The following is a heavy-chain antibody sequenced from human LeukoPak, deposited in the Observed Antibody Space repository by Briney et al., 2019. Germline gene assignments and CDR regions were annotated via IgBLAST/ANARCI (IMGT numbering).Heavy chain of an antibody. J-gene: IGHJ4*02. V-gene: IGHV3-23*01. CDR2: ISVSGGST. D-gene: IGHD3-22*01. CDR1: GFTFSNHA. Sequence: GGSLRLSCAASGFTFSNHAMSWVRQAPGKGPEWVSAISVSGGSTFYADSVKGRFTISRDNSKNTLYLQMNSLRVEDTAVYYCAKDARITMIGVVRGARPYYFDYWGQGTLVTVSS. CDR3: AKDARITMIGVVRGARPYYFDY.